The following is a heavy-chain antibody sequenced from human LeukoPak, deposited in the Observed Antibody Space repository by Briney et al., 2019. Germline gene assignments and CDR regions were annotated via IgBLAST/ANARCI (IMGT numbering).Heavy chain of an antibody. CDR1: GGSFSGYY. CDR2: INHSGST. J-gene: IGHJ4*02. CDR3: ARGLGSVKKKAAAGSGGRYFDY. D-gene: IGHD6-13*01. Sequence: PSETLSLTCAVYGGSFSGYYWSWIRQPPGKGLEWIGEINHSGSTNYNPSLKSRVTISVDTSKNQFSLKLSSVTAADTAVYYCARGLGSVKKKAAAGSGGRYFDYWGQGTLVTVSS. V-gene: IGHV4-34*01.